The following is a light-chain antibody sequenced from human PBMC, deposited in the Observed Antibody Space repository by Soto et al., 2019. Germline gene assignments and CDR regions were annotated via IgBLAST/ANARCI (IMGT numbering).Light chain of an antibody. Sequence: IVMRQSPATLSVSPGEGATICCRPSQSVRTKLAWYQQKAGQAPRLLIYGASTRATGVSDRFSGSGSGTEYTLTISSLQSEDFAVYYCQQYDTWPSITFGQGTRLEIK. J-gene: IGKJ5*01. CDR2: GAS. CDR1: QSVRTK. V-gene: IGKV3-15*01. CDR3: QQYDTWPSIT.